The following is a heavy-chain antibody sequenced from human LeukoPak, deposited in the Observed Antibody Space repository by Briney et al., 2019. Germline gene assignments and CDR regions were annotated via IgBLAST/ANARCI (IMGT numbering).Heavy chain of an antibody. J-gene: IGHJ5*02. V-gene: IGHV4-59*01. CDR1: GGSISSYY. CDR3: AIDLTRRNWFDP. Sequence: SETLSLTCTVSGGSISSYYWSWIRQPPGKGLEWIGYIYYSGSTHYNPSLKSRVTISVDTSKNQFSLKLSSVTAADTAVYYCAIDLTRRNWFDPWGQGTLVTVSS. CDR2: IYYSGST.